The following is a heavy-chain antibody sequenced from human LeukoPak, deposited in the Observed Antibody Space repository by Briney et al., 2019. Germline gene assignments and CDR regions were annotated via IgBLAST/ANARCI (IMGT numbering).Heavy chain of an antibody. V-gene: IGHV4-59*08. J-gene: IGHJ4*02. CDR1: GGSISSYD. CDR3: AGHHPRNTVDF. CDR2: ISYSGST. Sequence: SETLSLTCTVSGGSISSYDWSWIRQPPGKGLEWIGYISYSGSTNYNPSLKSRVTISLDTSKNQFSLKLSSVTAADTAVYYCAGHHPRNTVDFWGQGTLVTVSS. D-gene: IGHD2/OR15-2a*01.